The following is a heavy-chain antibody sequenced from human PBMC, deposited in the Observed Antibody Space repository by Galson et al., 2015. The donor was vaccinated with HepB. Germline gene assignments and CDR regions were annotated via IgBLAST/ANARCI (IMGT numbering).Heavy chain of an antibody. CDR3: AQDLTYYYGSGGYFVGMDV. CDR1: GFTFEDYA. Sequence: SLRLSCAASGFTFEDYAMHWVRQVPGKGLEWVSGISWNSDFKGYADSVRGRFTISRDNAKYSLYLQMNSLRAEDTALYYCAQDLTYYYGSGGYFVGMDVWGQGTTVTVSS. D-gene: IGHD3-10*01. J-gene: IGHJ6*02. V-gene: IGHV3-9*01. CDR2: ISWNSDFK.